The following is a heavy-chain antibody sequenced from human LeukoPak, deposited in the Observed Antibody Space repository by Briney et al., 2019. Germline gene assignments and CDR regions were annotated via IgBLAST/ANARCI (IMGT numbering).Heavy chain of an antibody. CDR2: IYYSGST. Sequence: PSETLSLTRTVSGGSISSYYWSWIRQPPGKGLEWIGYIYYSGSTNYNPSLKSRVTISVDTSKNQFSLKLSSVTAADTAVYYCARAFKGYCSGGSCFAFDYWGQGTLVTVSS. J-gene: IGHJ4*02. CDR1: GGSISSYY. CDR3: ARAFKGYCSGGSCFAFDY. V-gene: IGHV4-59*01. D-gene: IGHD2-15*01.